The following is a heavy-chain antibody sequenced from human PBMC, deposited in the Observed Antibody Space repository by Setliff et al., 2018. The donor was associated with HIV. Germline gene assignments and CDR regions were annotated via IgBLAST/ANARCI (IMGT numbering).Heavy chain of an antibody. CDR2: IYYSGST. CDR3: ARRRGYCSGGTCYSGGYWFDP. CDR1: GGSISSSSYH. V-gene: IGHV4-39*01. D-gene: IGHD2-15*01. J-gene: IGHJ5*02. Sequence: SETLSLTCTVSGGSISSSSYHWAWVRQPPGKGLEWIGSIYYSGSTSYNPSLKSRVTISVDTSKNQFSLKLRSVTAADTAVYYCARRRGYCSGGTCYSGGYWFDPWGQGTLVTVSS.